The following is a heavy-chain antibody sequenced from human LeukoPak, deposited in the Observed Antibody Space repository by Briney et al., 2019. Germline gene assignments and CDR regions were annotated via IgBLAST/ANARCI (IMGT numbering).Heavy chain of an antibody. Sequence: GGSLRLSCAASGITFSSYAMSWVRQAPGKGLEWVSAISGSGGSTYYADSVKGRFTISRDNSKNTLYLQMNSLRAEDTAVYYCAKDLYSSSWYLYFQHWGQGTLVTVSS. V-gene: IGHV3-23*01. CDR3: AKDLYSSSWYLYFQH. CDR1: GITFSSYA. J-gene: IGHJ1*01. CDR2: ISGSGGST. D-gene: IGHD6-13*01.